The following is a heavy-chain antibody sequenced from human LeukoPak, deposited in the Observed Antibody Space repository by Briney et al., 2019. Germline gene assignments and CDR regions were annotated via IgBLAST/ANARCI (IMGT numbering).Heavy chain of an antibody. CDR1: GFTFSSYW. CDR2: IRQDGSEK. Sequence: GGSLRLSCAASGFTFSSYWMSWVRQAPGEGLEWVANIRQDGSEKYYVDSVKGRFTISRDNAKNSLYLQMNSLRAEDTAVYYCAREGGGWYIDYWGQGTLVTVSS. J-gene: IGHJ4*02. CDR3: AREGGGWYIDY. D-gene: IGHD6-19*01. V-gene: IGHV3-7*01.